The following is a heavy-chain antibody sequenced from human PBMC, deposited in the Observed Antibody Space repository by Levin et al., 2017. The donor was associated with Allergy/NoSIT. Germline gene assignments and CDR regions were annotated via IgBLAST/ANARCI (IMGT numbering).Heavy chain of an antibody. Sequence: GESLKISCAASGFTFSSYGMHWVRQAPGKGLEWVAVIWYDGSNKYYADSVKGRFTISRDNSKNTLYLQMNSLRAEDTAVYYCARDFVYYGSGSCLDYWGQGTLVTVSS. J-gene: IGHJ4*02. CDR2: IWYDGSNK. CDR1: GFTFSSYG. V-gene: IGHV3-33*01. CDR3: ARDFVYYGSGSCLDY. D-gene: IGHD3-10*01.